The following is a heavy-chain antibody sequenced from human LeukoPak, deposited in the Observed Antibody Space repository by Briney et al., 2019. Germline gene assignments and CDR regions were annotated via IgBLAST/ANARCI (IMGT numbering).Heavy chain of an antibody. CDR3: ARERQQLGYYYGMDV. J-gene: IGHJ6*02. CDR1: GFTFSSYE. D-gene: IGHD6-13*01. V-gene: IGHV3-48*03. Sequence: GGSLRLSCAASGFTFSSYEMNWVRQAPGKGLEWVSYISSSGSTIYYADSVKGRFTISRDNAKNSLYLQMNSLRAEDTAVYYCARERQQLGYYYGMDVWGQGTTATVSS. CDR2: ISSSGSTI.